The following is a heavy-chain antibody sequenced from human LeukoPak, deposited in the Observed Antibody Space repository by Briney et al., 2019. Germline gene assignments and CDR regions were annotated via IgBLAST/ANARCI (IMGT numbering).Heavy chain of an antibody. V-gene: IGHV3-23*01. CDR3: AREWQGGIAAAGTRIEGDY. J-gene: IGHJ4*02. CDR1: GFTFSSYV. Sequence: GGSLRLSCAASGFTFSSYVMSWVRQASGKGLEWVSGLSGSGDNTHYADSVKGRFTISRDNAENSLFLQMNSLRVEDTAVYYCAREWQGGIAAAGTRIEGDYWGQGTLVAVSS. D-gene: IGHD6-13*01. CDR2: LSGSGDNT.